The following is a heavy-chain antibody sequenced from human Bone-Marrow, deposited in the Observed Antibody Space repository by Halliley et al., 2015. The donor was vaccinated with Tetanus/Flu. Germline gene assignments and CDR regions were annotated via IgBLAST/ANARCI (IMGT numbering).Heavy chain of an antibody. J-gene: IGHJ6*02. Sequence: IYYNGNPTYNPSLKSRVTISVDTSKNQFSLKLSSVTAADTAVYYCAGPYGSGSLDYYYGMDVWGQGTTVTVSS. CDR2: IYYNGNP. D-gene: IGHD3-10*01. CDR3: AGPYGSGSLDYYYGMDV. V-gene: IGHV4-61*07.